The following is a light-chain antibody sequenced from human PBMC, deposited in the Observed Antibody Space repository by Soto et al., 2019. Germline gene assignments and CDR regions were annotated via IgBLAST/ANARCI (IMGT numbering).Light chain of an antibody. CDR3: GTWDSNTHV. Sequence: QPVLTQSSSASASLGSSVKLTCTLSSGHSSYIIAWHQQQPGKAPRYLMKLEGSGSYNKGSGVPDRFSGSSSGADRYLTISALRFEDEADYYCGTWDSNTHVFGGGTKVTVL. J-gene: IGLJ3*02. CDR1: SGHSSYI. V-gene: IGLV4-60*02. CDR2: LEGSGSY.